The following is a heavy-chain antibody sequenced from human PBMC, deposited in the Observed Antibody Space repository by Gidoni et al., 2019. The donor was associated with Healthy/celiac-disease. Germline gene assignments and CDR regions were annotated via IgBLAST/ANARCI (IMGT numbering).Heavy chain of an antibody. CDR2: INPNSGGT. Sequence: QVQLVQSGAEVTKPGASVKVSCKASAYTFTGYYMHWVRQAPGQGLEWMGWINPNSGGTNYAQKFQGRVTMTRDTSISTAYMELSRLRSDDTAVYYCARVKAVYSSGWTLDYWGQGTLVTVSS. J-gene: IGHJ4*02. CDR1: AYTFTGYY. CDR3: ARVKAVYSSGWTLDY. V-gene: IGHV1-2*02. D-gene: IGHD6-19*01.